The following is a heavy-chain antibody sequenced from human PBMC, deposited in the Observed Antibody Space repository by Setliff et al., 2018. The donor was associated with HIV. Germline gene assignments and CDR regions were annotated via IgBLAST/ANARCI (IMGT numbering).Heavy chain of an antibody. CDR3: AIGYGYGQGCFDH. Sequence: PSETLSLTCAVSGYSISSGYYGGWVRQTPGKGLGWIGSMYHGAGTYYNPSLKSRVTISVDTSKNQFSLKLTSMTAADTAVYYCAIGYGYGQGCFDHWGQGIRVTVSS. D-gene: IGHD2-2*03. J-gene: IGHJ4*02. CDR1: GYSISSGYY. V-gene: IGHV4-38-2*01. CDR2: MYHGAGT.